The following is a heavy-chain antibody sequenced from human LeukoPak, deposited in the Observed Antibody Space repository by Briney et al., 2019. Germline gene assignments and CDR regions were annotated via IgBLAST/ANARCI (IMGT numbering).Heavy chain of an antibody. CDR3: ARDFAYMDV. Sequence: GGSLRLSCAASGFTFSDYWMTWVRQAPGKGLERVANIKEDGSEKYYVDSVKGRFTISRDNAKNSLYLQMNSLRAEVTAVYYCARDFAYMDVWGKGATVTISS. J-gene: IGHJ6*03. CDR1: GFTFSDYW. CDR2: IKEDGSEK. V-gene: IGHV3-7*03.